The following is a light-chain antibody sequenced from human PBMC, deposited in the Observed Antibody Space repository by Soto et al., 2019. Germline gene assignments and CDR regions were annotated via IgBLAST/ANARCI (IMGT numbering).Light chain of an antibody. Sequence: EIVLTQSPGTLSLSPGDRATLSCRASQSVSSNYLAWYQQKHGQAPRLLIYGASSRATGIPDRFSGSGSGTDFSRTFSRLEPEDFAVYYCQEYGRSPRTFGQGTKVEVK. CDR3: QEYGRSPRT. CDR1: QSVSSNY. CDR2: GAS. J-gene: IGKJ1*01. V-gene: IGKV3-20*01.